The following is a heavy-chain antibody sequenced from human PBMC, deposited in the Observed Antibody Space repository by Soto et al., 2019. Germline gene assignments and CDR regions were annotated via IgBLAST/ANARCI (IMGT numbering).Heavy chain of an antibody. CDR3: ARGFGRNYIAY. CDR1: GYTFTGYA. Sequence: GASVKVSCKASGYTFTGYAIFWVRQAPGLSLEWMGYINGGNGKTEYSQKFQDRVTITRDTSANTAYMELSSLRSEDTAVYYCARGFGRNYIAYWGQGTQVTVSS. V-gene: IGHV1-3*01. J-gene: IGHJ4*02. CDR2: INGGNGKT. D-gene: IGHD3-10*01.